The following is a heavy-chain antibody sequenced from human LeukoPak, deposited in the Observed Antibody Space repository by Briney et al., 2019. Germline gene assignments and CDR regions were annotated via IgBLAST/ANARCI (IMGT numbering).Heavy chain of an antibody. J-gene: IGHJ4*02. D-gene: IGHD6-19*01. V-gene: IGHV1-18*01. CDR2: ISAYNGNT. CDR3: ARVRVAVAEYYFDY. Sequence: ASVKVSCTASGYTFTSYGISWVRQAPGQGLEWMGWISAYNGNTNYAQKLQGRVTTTTDTSTSTAYMELRSLRSDDTAVYYCARVRVAVAEYYFDYWGQGTLVTVSS. CDR1: GYTFTSYG.